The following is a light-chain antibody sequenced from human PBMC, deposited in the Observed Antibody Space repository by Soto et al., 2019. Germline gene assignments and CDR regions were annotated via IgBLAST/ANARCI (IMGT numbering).Light chain of an antibody. Sequence: DMQMTQSPSSVSASVGDRVTITCRASQDIHTWLAWYQQKPGKAPKLLIYGASSLQSGVPSRFSGSGSGTDFILTISSLQPEDFATYYCQQANTFPFTFGPGTKVDIK. V-gene: IGKV1-12*02. J-gene: IGKJ3*01. CDR1: QDIHTW. CDR3: QQANTFPFT. CDR2: GAS.